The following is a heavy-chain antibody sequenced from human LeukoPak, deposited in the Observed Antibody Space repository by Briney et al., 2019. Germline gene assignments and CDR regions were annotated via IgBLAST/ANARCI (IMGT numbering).Heavy chain of an antibody. V-gene: IGHV3-74*01. CDR1: GFAFSNFW. J-gene: IGHJ4*02. CDR2: IKTDGSST. CDR3: LRDRDY. Sequence: GGSLRLSCTASGFAFSNFWMHWVRQAPGKGLVWVSRIKTDGSSTNYADSVKGRFTISRDNAKNTLYLQMNSLRAEDTAVYYCLRDRDYWGQGTLVTVSS.